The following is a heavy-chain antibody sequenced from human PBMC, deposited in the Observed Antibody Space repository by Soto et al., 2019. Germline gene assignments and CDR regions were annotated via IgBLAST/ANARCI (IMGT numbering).Heavy chain of an antibody. V-gene: IGHV4-4*02. CDR3: VSVHYDILTGDRFDY. J-gene: IGHJ4*02. Sequence: SETLSLTCAVSGGSISSENWWSWVRQPPGKGLEWIGEIYHSGSANYNPSLESRLTISVDKPKNQFSLKLNSVTAADTAVYYCVSVHYDILTGDRFDYWGQGTLVTVSS. CDR2: IYHSGSA. CDR1: GGSISSENW. D-gene: IGHD3-9*01.